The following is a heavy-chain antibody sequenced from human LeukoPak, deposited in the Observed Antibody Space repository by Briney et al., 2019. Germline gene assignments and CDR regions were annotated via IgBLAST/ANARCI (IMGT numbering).Heavy chain of an antibody. V-gene: IGHV3-30*03. CDR1: GFIFSSYG. CDR2: ISYDGSNK. J-gene: IGHJ4*02. D-gene: IGHD2-2*02. CDR3: ARIYCSSTSCYTGYFDY. Sequence: PGGSLRLSCAASGFIFSSYGMHWVRQAPGKGLEWVAVISYDGSNKYYADSVKGRFTISRDNSKNTLHLQMNSLRAEDTAVYYCARIYCSSTSCYTGYFDYWDQGTLVTVSS.